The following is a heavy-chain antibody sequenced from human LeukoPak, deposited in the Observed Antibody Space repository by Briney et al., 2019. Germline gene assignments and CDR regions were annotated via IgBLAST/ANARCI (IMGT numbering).Heavy chain of an antibody. D-gene: IGHD2-2*01. Sequence: GGSLRLSCAASGFTFDDYAMHWVRQAPGKGLEWVSGISWNSGSIGYADSVKGRFTISRDNAKNSLYLQMNSLRAEDTALYYCAKDGVGRYIVVVPAAMSGWFDPWGQGTLVTVSS. J-gene: IGHJ5*02. CDR3: AKDGVGRYIVVVPAAMSGWFDP. V-gene: IGHV3-9*01. CDR2: ISWNSGSI. CDR1: GFTFDDYA.